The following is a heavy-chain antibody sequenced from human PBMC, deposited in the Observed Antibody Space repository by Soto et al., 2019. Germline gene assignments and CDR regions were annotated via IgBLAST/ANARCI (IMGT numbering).Heavy chain of an antibody. CDR3: AGVPSMLRGVTPIDY. CDR2: ISPYSGNT. CDR1: GYTFDTYG. V-gene: IGHV1-18*01. Sequence: QVQLVQSGAEVKKPGASVKVSCKASGYTFDTYGVTWVRQAPGQGLEWVGWISPYSGNTNYAQKFQDRVTMTTETAPTPAYMELRSLKSDNTAVYYCAGVPSMLRGVTPIDYWGQGTLLTVSS. J-gene: IGHJ4*02. D-gene: IGHD3-10*01.